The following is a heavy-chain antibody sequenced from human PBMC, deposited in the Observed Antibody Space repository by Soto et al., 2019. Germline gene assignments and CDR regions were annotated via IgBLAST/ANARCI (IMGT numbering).Heavy chain of an antibody. CDR2: VHYSGGT. D-gene: IGHD3-22*01. CDR1: GASISSSY. Sequence: SETLSLTCTVSGASISSSYWSWIWQSPGKGLEWIGYVHYSGGTKDNPSLNGRVSLSIDTSKNQFSLKLSSVAAADTAVYYCARGYYDSRGQSNTFDVWGQGTMVTVSS. V-gene: IGHV4-59*01. CDR3: ARGYYDSRGQSNTFDV. J-gene: IGHJ3*01.